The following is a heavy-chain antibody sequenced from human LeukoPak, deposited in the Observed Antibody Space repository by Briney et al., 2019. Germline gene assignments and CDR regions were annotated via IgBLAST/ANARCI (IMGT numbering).Heavy chain of an antibody. D-gene: IGHD3-10*01. CDR2: IYSGGST. CDR1: GFTVSSNY. V-gene: IGHV3-66*04. Sequence: GGSLRLSCAASGFTVSSNYMSWVRQAPGKGLEWVSVIYSGGSTYYADSVKGRFTISRDNSKNTLYLQMNSLRAEDTAVYYCARLFLPTYYYGSGSYYRAGGEFDYWGQGTLVTVSS. J-gene: IGHJ4*02. CDR3: ARLFLPTYYYGSGSYYRAGGEFDY.